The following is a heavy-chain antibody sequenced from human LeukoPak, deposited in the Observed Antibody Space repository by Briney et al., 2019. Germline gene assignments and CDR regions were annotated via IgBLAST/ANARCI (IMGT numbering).Heavy chain of an antibody. CDR3: ARRGTTPYYFDD. J-gene: IGHJ4*02. CDR1: GGSITSYY. Sequence: SETLSLTCTVSGGSITSYYWSCIRQPAGKGLEWIGRIYSNENTNYNPSLKSRVTMSVDTSKNQFSLKLSSVTAADTAVYYCARRGTTPYYFDDWGQGTLVTVSS. D-gene: IGHD2-15*01. CDR2: IYSNENT. V-gene: IGHV4-4*07.